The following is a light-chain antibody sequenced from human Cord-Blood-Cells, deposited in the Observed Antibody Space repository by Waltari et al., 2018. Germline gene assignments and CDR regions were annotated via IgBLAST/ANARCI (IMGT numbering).Light chain of an antibody. CDR1: QSVSSSY. CDR3: QQYGSSPQT. V-gene: IGKV3-20*01. CDR2: GAS. J-gene: IGKJ2*01. Sequence: EIVLTQSPGTLSLSPGERATLACRASQSVSSSYLAWYQQKPGQAHRLLIYGASSRATGIPYMFSGSGSGTDFTLTISRLEPEDFAVYYCQQYGSSPQTFSQGTKLEIK.